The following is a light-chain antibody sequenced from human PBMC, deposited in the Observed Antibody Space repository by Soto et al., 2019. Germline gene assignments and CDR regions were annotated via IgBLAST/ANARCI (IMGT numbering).Light chain of an antibody. Sequence: QSVLTQPPSASGSPGQSVTISCTGTSSDVGGYNYVSWYQQHPGKAPKPMIYEVNKRPSGVPDRFSGSKSGNTASLTVSGLQAEDEADYYCNSYAGSNNVPFGGGTKLTVL. CDR2: EVN. J-gene: IGLJ2*01. CDR3: NSYAGSNNVP. CDR1: SSDVGGYNY. V-gene: IGLV2-8*01.